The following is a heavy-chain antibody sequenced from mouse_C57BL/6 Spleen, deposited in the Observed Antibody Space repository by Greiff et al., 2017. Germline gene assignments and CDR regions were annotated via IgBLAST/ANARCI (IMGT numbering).Heavy chain of an antibody. V-gene: IGHV1-9*01. CDR1: GYTFTGYW. Sequence: VQLQQSGAELMKPGASVKLSCKATGYTFTGYWIEWVKQRPGHGLEWIGEILPGSGSTNYNEKFKGKATFTADTSSNPAYMQLSSLTPEDSAIYYCARGGYYGSSSYYYAMDYWGQGTSVTVSS. J-gene: IGHJ4*01. CDR3: ARGGYYGSSSYYYAMDY. D-gene: IGHD1-1*01. CDR2: ILPGSGST.